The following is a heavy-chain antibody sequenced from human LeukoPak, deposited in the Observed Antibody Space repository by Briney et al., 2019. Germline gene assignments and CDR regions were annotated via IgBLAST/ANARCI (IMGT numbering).Heavy chain of an antibody. CDR3: ASEYYDFWSGYSENWFDP. V-gene: IGHV3-30*03. J-gene: IGHJ5*02. CDR1: GFTFSSFG. CDR2: ISYDGSNP. D-gene: IGHD3-3*01. Sequence: GGSLRLSCAASGFTFSSFGMHWVRQAPGKGLEWVAVISYDGSNPYYADSVKGRFTISRDNSKNTLYLQMNSLRAEDTAVYYCASEYYDFWSGYSENWFDPWGQGTLVTVSS.